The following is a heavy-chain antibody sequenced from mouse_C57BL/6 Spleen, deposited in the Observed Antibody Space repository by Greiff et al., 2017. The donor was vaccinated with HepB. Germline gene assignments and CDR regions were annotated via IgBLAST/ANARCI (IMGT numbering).Heavy chain of an antibody. CDR1: GYAFSSYW. Sequence: VKLMESGAELVKPGASVKISCKASGYAFSSYWMNWVKQRPGKGLEWIGQIYPGDGDTNYNGKFKGKATLTADKSSSTAYMQLSSLTSEDSAVYFCANYYGTRGNYAMDYWGQGTSVTVSS. V-gene: IGHV1-80*01. J-gene: IGHJ4*01. CDR2: IYPGDGDT. CDR3: ANYYGTRGNYAMDY. D-gene: IGHD2-1*01.